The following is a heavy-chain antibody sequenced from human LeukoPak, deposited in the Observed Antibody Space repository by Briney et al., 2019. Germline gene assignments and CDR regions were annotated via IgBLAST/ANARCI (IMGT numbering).Heavy chain of an antibody. CDR2: IYTSGST. Sequence: PSETLSLTCTVSGGSISSGSYYWSWFRQPAGKGLEWIGRIYTSGSTNYNPSLKSRVTISVDTSKNQFSLKLSSVTAADTAVYYCARGLFYYDSSGYSNYFDYWGQGTLVTVSS. CDR3: ARGLFYYDSSGYSNYFDY. V-gene: IGHV4-61*02. CDR1: GGSISSGSYY. J-gene: IGHJ4*02. D-gene: IGHD3-22*01.